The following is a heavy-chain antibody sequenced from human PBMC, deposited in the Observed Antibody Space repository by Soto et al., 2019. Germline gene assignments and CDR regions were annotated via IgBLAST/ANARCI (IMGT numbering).Heavy chain of an antibody. J-gene: IGHJ5*02. CDR1: SGSISSSNW. D-gene: IGHD4-4*01. CDR2: IYHSGST. CDR3: AGSSYRFDP. Sequence: QVQLQESGPGLVKPSGTLSLTCAVSSGSISSSNWWTWVRQPPGKGLEWIGEIYHSGSTNYNPSLKGRVTMSVDKSKNQFSLKLSSVTAADTAVYYCAGSSYRFDPWGQGALVTVSS. V-gene: IGHV4-4*02.